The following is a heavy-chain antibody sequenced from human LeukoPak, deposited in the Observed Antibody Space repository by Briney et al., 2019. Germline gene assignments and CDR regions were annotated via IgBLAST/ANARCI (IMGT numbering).Heavy chain of an antibody. CDR1: GGTFSSYA. V-gene: IGHV1-69*13. CDR2: IIPIFGTA. Sequence: ASVKVSCKASGGTFSSYAISWVRQAPGQGLEWMGGIIPIFGTANYAQKFQGRVTITADESTSTAYMELSSLRSEDTAVYYCARDRDGPRYCSSTSCYKPDYYYYGMDVWGQGTTVTVSS. CDR3: ARDRDGPRYCSSTSCYKPDYYYYGMDV. D-gene: IGHD2-2*02. J-gene: IGHJ6*02.